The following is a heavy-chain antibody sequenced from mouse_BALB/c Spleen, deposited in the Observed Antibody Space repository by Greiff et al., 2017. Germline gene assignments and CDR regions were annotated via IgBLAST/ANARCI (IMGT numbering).Heavy chain of an antibody. CDR3: ARGDYGGFAY. V-gene: IGHV2-4-1*01. CDR2: IWSGGST. J-gene: IGHJ3*01. CDR1: GFSLTSYG. Sequence: QVQLKQSGPGLVQPSQSLSITCTVSGFSLTSYGVHWVRQSPGKGLEWLGVIWSGGSTDYNAAFISRLSISKDNSKSQVFFKMNSLQADDTAIYYCARGDYGGFAYWGQGTLVTVSA. D-gene: IGHD2-4*01.